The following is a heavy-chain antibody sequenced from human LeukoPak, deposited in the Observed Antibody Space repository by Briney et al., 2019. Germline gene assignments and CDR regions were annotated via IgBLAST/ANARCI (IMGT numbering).Heavy chain of an antibody. D-gene: IGHD6-19*01. V-gene: IGHV4-34*01. J-gene: IGHJ4*02. Sequence: SSETLSLTCAVYGGSFSGYYWSWIRQPPGKGLEWIGEINHSGSTNYNPSLKSRVTISVDTSKNQFSLKLSSVTAADTAVYYCARVAVSGRVFDYWGQGSLVTVSS. CDR2: INHSGST. CDR3: ARVAVSGRVFDY. CDR1: GGSFSGYY.